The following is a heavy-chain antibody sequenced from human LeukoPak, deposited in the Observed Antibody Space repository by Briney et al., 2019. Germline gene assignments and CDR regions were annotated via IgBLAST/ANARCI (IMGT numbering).Heavy chain of an antibody. CDR3: AKDDLVVVTATPGSAT. D-gene: IGHD2-21*02. CDR1: GFTFSSYA. J-gene: IGHJ5*02. Sequence: GGSLRLSCAASGFTFSSYAMSWVRQAPGKGLKWVSAISGSGGSTYYADSVKGRFTISRDNSKNTLYLQMNSLRAEDTAVYYCAKDDLVVVTATPGSATWGQGTLVTVSS. CDR2: ISGSGGST. V-gene: IGHV3-23*01.